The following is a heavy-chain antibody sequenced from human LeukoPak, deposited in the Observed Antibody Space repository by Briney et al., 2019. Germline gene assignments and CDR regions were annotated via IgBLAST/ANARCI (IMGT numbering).Heavy chain of an antibody. CDR2: ISGYNGNT. CDR3: ARSRGGYSYGYGEN. CDR1: GYTLTSYG. J-gene: IGHJ4*02. Sequence: ASVKVSCKASGYTLTSYGISWVRQAPGQGLEWMGWISGYNGNTNYAQKLQGRVTMSTDTSTNTAYMELRSLRSDDTAVYYCARSRGGYSYGYGENWGQGTLVTVSS. D-gene: IGHD5-18*01. V-gene: IGHV1-18*01.